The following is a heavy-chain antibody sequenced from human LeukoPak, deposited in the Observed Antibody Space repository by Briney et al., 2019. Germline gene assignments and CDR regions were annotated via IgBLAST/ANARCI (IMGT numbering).Heavy chain of an antibody. CDR3: ARDGITMVRGVITTTYFDY. CDR2: ISGSGGYT. D-gene: IGHD3-10*01. CDR1: GFTFSNYA. Sequence: GGSLRLSCAASGFTFSNYAMTWVRQAPGKGLEWVSAISGSGGYTYYADSVKGRFTISRDNSKNTLYLQMNSLRAEDTAVYYCARDGITMVRGVITTTYFDYWGQGTLVTVSS. J-gene: IGHJ4*02. V-gene: IGHV3-23*01.